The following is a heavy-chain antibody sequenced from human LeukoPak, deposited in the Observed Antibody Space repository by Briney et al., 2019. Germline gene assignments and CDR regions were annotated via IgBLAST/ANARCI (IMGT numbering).Heavy chain of an antibody. CDR2: ISGSGGAT. D-gene: IGHD2-21*01. Sequence: GGSLRLSCAASGFTFSSYAMSWVRQAPGKGLEWVSPISGSGGATYYADSVKGRFTVSRDNSKNTLYLQMNSLRVEDTAVYYCAKALLAIVVVSSPIDHWGQGTLVTVSS. V-gene: IGHV3-23*01. J-gene: IGHJ4*02. CDR1: GFTFSSYA. CDR3: AKALLAIVVVSSPIDH.